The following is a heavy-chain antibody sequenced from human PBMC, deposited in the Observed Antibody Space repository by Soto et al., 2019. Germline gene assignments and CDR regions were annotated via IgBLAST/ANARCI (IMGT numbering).Heavy chain of an antibody. V-gene: IGHV4-59*01. CDR3: ARGEWLQQYYYYGMDV. J-gene: IGHJ6*02. CDR2: AYYSGTT. Sequence: WTWIRQPPGKGLEWIGYAYYSGTTNYNPSLKSRVTISVDRSKNQFSLQLTSVTAADTAVYYCARGEWLQQYYYYGMDVWGQGSTVTVSS. D-gene: IGHD2-8*01.